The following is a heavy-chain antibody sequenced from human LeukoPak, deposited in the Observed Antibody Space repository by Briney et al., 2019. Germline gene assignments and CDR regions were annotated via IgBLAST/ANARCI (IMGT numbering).Heavy chain of an antibody. CDR2: IYYSGST. V-gene: IGHV4-59*08. CDR3: ARNRDFNWFDP. Sequence: PSETLSPTCTVSGGSISSYYWSWIRQPPGKGLEWIGYIYYSGSTNYNPSLKSRVTISVDTSKNQFSLKLSSVTAADTAVYYCARNRDFNWFDPWGQGTLVTVSS. CDR1: GGSISSYY. J-gene: IGHJ5*02. D-gene: IGHD1-14*01.